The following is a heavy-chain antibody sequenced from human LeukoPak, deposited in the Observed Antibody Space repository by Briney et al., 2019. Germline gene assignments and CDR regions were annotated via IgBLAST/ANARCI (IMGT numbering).Heavy chain of an antibody. CDR1: GGSISSYY. CDR3: ARAVVGARGAFDI. Sequence: SETLSLTCTVSGGSISSYYWSWIRQPPGKGLEWIGYIYYSGSTNYNPSLKSRVTISVDASKNQFSLKLSSVTAADTAVYYCARAVVGARGAFDIWGQGTMVTVSS. J-gene: IGHJ3*02. V-gene: IGHV4-59*01. D-gene: IGHD1-26*01. CDR2: IYYSGST.